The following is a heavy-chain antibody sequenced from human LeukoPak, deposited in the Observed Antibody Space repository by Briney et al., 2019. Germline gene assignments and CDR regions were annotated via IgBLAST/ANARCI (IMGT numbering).Heavy chain of an antibody. CDR1: GYSFTSYW. Sequence: GESLKISCKGSGYSFTSYWIGWVRQMPGKGLEWMGVVYPCDSDTKYSPSFQGQVTISADKSISTAYLQWSSLKASDTAMYYCARMRRNYYGSGSYTYYYYYMDVWGKGTTVTISS. D-gene: IGHD3-10*01. J-gene: IGHJ6*03. CDR2: VYPCDSDT. CDR3: ARMRRNYYGSGSYTYYYYYMDV. V-gene: IGHV5-51*01.